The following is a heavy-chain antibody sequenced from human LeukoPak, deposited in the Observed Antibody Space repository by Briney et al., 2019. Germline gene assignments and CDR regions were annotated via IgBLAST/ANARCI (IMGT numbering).Heavy chain of an antibody. V-gene: IGHV1-69*04. CDR1: GGTFSSYA. CDR2: IIPIFGIA. D-gene: IGHD3-10*01. J-gene: IGHJ5*02. CDR3: ARDGDSPINSGSYYNWFDP. Sequence: SVKVSCKASGGTFSSYAISWARQAPGQGLEWMGRIIPIFGIANYAQKFQGRVTITADKSTSTAYMELSSLRSEDTAVYYCARDGDSPINSGSYYNWFDPWGQGTLVTVSS.